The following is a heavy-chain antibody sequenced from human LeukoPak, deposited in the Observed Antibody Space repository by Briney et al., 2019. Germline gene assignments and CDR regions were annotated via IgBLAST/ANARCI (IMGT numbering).Heavy chain of an antibody. CDR2: IYYSGST. J-gene: IGHJ4*02. CDR3: ARVANYYDSGGYFDY. Sequence: SETLSLTCTVSGGSIYSSSYYWGWIRQPPGKGLEWIGSIYYSGSTYYIPSLKSRVTISVDTSKNQFSLKLSSVTAADTAVYYCARVANYYDSGGYFDYWGQGTLVSVSS. V-gene: IGHV4-39*01. CDR1: GGSIYSSSYY. D-gene: IGHD3-22*01.